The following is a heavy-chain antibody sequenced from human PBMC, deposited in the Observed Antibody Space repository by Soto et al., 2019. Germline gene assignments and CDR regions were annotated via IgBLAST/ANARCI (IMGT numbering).Heavy chain of an antibody. D-gene: IGHD2-15*01. J-gene: IGHJ5*02. CDR1: GYTFTNYG. V-gene: IGHV1-18*01. CDR3: ARGGVGYCSGGSCPNNWCHP. Sequence: QVQLVQSGAEVKKPGASVRVSCKASGYTFTNYGISWVRQAPRQGLEWMGWISAYNGNTDYAQKLQGRVTMTTDTSTRTAYMELRSLRSDDTAVYYCARGGVGYCSGGSCPNNWCHPWGQGTLVTVSS. CDR2: ISAYNGNT.